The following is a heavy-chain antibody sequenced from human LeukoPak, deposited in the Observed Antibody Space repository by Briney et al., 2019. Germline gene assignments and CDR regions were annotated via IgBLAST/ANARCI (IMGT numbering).Heavy chain of an antibody. V-gene: IGHV3-21*01. CDR1: GFTFSSYS. CDR2: ISSSSSYI. J-gene: IGHJ4*02. D-gene: IGHD6-13*01. CDR3: ASSGWAAAGRFDY. Sequence: GGSLRLSCAASGFTFSSYSMNWVRQAPGKGLGWVSSISSSSSYIYYADSAKGRFTISRDNAKNSLYLQMNSLRAEDTAVYYCASSGWAAAGRFDYWGQGTLVTVSS.